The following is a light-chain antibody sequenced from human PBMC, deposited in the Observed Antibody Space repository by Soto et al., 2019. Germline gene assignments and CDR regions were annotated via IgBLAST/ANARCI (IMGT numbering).Light chain of an antibody. V-gene: IGKV1-39*01. CDR1: QSISSY. Sequence: DIQMTQSPSSLSASVGDRVTITCRASQSISSYLNWYQQKPGKAPKLLIYAASSLQSVVPSRFSGSGSGTDFTLTISSLQPEDFATYYFQQSYSTPSFGGGTKVEIK. J-gene: IGKJ4*01. CDR3: QQSYSTPS. CDR2: AAS.